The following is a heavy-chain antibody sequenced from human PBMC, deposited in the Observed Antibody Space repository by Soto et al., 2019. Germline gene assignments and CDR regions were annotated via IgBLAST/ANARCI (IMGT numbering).Heavy chain of an antibody. J-gene: IGHJ5*02. V-gene: IGHV4-4*02. D-gene: IGHD3-16*01. CDR3: VGVWGALAQIVGWFGP. CDR1: NGPITSGNS. CDR2: IYQTGST. Sequence: QVQLQESGPGLVKPSGTLSLTCAVSNGPITSGNSWRWVRQPPGKGLEWIGDIYQTGSTNSNPSPGSRVHILVVKSKKTFSLGFRSVSIAAPALYPWVGVWGALAQIVGWFGPWGRGILVTVSS.